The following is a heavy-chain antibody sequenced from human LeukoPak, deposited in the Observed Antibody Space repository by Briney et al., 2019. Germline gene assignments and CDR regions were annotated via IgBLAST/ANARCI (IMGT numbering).Heavy chain of an antibody. CDR1: GFTFSYYG. D-gene: IGHD2-8*01. J-gene: IGHJ3*02. Sequence: GGSLRLSCAASGFTFSYYGMHWVRQAPGKWLEWVSFIQYDGTDINYADSVKGRLTISRDNSKNTLYLQMDSLRAEDTAVYYCSTKSRSFAFDMWGQGTMVTVSS. CDR2: IQYDGTDI. CDR3: STKSRSFAFDM. V-gene: IGHV3-30*02.